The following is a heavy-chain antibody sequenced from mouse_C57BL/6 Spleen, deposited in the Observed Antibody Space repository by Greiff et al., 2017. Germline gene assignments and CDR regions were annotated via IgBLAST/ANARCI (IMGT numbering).Heavy chain of an antibody. D-gene: IGHD1-1*01. J-gene: IGHJ1*03. V-gene: IGHV1-18*01. CDR1: GYTFTDYK. Sequence: VQLQQSGPELVKPGASVKIPCKASGYTFTDYKMDWVKQSHGKSLEWIGDINPNNGGTIYNQKFKGKATLTVDKSSSTAYMELRSLTSEDTAVYYCARDRNYYGSLWYFDVWGTGTTVTVSS. CDR2: INPNNGGT. CDR3: ARDRNYYGSLWYFDV.